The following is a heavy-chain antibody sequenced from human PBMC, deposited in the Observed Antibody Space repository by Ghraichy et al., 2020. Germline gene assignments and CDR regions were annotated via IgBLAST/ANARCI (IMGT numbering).Heavy chain of an antibody. J-gene: IGHJ4*02. D-gene: IGHD6-13*01. CDR1: GFSFNSYA. CDR3: ARGGYSSPYDY. Sequence: GGSLRLSCVVSGFSFNSYAMTWVRQAPGKGLEWVSTIRSGGDTYDADSVKGRFTISRDNSKNTMYLQINSLRADDTAVYYCARGGYSSPYDYGGQGTLVTVSS. CDR2: IRSGGDT. V-gene: IGHV3-23*01.